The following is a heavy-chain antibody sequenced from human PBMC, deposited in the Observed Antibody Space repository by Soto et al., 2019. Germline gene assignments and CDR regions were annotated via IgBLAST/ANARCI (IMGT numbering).Heavy chain of an antibody. V-gene: IGHV3-30-3*01. Sequence: QVQLVESGGGVVQPGRSLRLSCAASGFIFSSNAMHWVRQAPGKGLEWVAVISYDGSNEYYADSVKGRFTISRDNSKNTLYLQMNSLRAEDTAVYYCATAGRLRWKDYWGQGTLVTVSS. D-gene: IGHD4-17*01. CDR2: ISYDGSNE. CDR3: ATAGRLRWKDY. J-gene: IGHJ4*02. CDR1: GFIFSSNA.